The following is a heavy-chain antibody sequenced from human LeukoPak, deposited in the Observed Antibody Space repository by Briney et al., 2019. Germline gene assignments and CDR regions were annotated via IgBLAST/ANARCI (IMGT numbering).Heavy chain of an antibody. CDR2: IIPIFGTA. CDR1: GGTFSSYA. D-gene: IGHD5-12*01. Sequence: ASVKVSCKASGGTFSSYAISWVRQAPGQGLEWMGGIIPIFGTANYAQKFQGRVTITADKSTSTAYMELSSLRSEDTAVYYCASGSWLNTYYYMDVWGKGTTVTVSS. CDR3: ASGSWLNTYYYMDV. V-gene: IGHV1-69*06. J-gene: IGHJ6*03.